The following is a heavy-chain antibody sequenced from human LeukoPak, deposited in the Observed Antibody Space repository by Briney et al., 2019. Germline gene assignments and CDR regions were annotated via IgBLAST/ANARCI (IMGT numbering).Heavy chain of an antibody. CDR3: ARSGAMVRGVIITWSFSFDY. V-gene: IGHV1-46*01. CDR2: INPSGGST. CDR1: GYTFTSYY. J-gene: IGHJ4*02. Sequence: ASVKASCKASGYTFTSYYMHWVRQAPGQGLEWMGIINPSGGSTSYAQKFQGRVTMTRDTSTSTVYMELSSLRSEDTAVYYCARSGAMVRGVIITWSFSFDYWGQGTLVTVSS. D-gene: IGHD3-10*01.